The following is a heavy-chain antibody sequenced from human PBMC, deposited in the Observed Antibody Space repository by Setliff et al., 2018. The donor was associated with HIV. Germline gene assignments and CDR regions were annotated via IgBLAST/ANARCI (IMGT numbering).Heavy chain of an antibody. CDR1: GGSSNSYY. J-gene: IGHJ4*02. CDR2: IYTSGST. V-gene: IGHV4-4*09. D-gene: IGHD3-10*01. CDR3: ARSSYYGSGSYTDY. Sequence: SETLSLTCTVSGGSSNSYYWSWIRQPPGKGLEWIGYIYTSGSTNYNPSLKSRVTISVDTSKKQFSLKLRSVTAADTAVYYCARSSYYGSGSYTDYWGQGTLVTVSS.